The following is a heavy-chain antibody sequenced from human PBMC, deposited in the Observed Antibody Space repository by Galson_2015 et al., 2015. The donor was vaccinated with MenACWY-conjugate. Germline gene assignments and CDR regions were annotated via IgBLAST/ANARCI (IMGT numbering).Heavy chain of an antibody. CDR3: AKGRYCSGGSCYDY. CDR2: ISYDGSNK. Sequence: SLRLSCAASGFTFSSYGMHWVRQAPGKGLEWVAVISYDGSNKYYADSVKGRFTISRDNSKNTLYLQMNSLRAEDTAVYYCAKGRYCSGGSCYDYWGQGTLVTVSS. CDR1: GFTFSSYG. V-gene: IGHV3-30*18. D-gene: IGHD2-15*01. J-gene: IGHJ4*02.